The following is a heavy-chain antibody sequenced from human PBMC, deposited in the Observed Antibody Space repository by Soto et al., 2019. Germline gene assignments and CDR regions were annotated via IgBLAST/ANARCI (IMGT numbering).Heavy chain of an antibody. CDR3: ARSRDGYNLNPIDQ. D-gene: IGHD5-12*01. CDR1: TGSSDSFY. V-gene: IGHV4-59*01. Sequence: QVQLQVSGPGLVKPSATLSLSCTVSTGSSDSFYWSWIRQPPGKGLEWIGYFFYTGRTNHKPSLKGRVTISLDMSSSQFSLSLTSVTAADTAMYYCARSRDGYNLNPIDQWGQGLLVTVSS. CDR2: FFYTGRT. J-gene: IGHJ4*02.